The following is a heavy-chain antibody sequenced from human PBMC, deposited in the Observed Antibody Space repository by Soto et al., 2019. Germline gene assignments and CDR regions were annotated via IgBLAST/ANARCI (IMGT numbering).Heavy chain of an antibody. CDR1: GGSISSGGYS. CDR3: AAGGGLPRYY. V-gene: IGHV4-30-2*01. Sequence: QLQLQESGSGLVKPSQTLSLTCAVSGGSISSGGYSWSWIRQPPGKGLEWIGYIYHSGSTYYNPPPQSRVTIPVARSQHQFSLKLSSVTAADTAVYYCAAGGGLPRYYWGQGTLVTVSS. CDR2: IYHSGST. J-gene: IGHJ4*02. D-gene: IGHD3-16*01.